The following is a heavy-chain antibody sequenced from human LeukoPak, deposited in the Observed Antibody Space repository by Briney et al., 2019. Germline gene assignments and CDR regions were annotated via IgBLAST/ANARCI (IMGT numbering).Heavy chain of an antibody. V-gene: IGHV3-21*01. CDR2: ISSSSSYI. CDR3: ARDSYYYDSSGYYYAFDY. J-gene: IGHJ4*02. D-gene: IGHD3-22*01. CDR1: GFTFSSYS. Sequence: KPGGSLRLSCAASGFTFSSYSMNWVRQAPGKGLEWVSSISSSSSYIYYADSVKGRFTISRDNAKNSLYLQMNSLRAEDTAVYNCARDSYYYDSSGYYYAFDYWGQGTLVTVSS.